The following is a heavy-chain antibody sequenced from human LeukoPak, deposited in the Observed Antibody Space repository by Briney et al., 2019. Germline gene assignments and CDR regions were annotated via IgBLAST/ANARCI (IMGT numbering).Heavy chain of an antibody. D-gene: IGHD1-26*01. Sequence: GGSLRLSCAASGFSFNNYGMIWVRRAPGKGLEWVSSIGSSATYMYHADSVKGRFTISRDNAKNSLYLQMDSLRAEDTAVYYCARARGVGSYVPFDYWGQGALVTVSS. CDR2: IGSSATYM. V-gene: IGHV3-21*06. CDR1: GFSFNNYG. CDR3: ARARGVGSYVPFDY. J-gene: IGHJ4*02.